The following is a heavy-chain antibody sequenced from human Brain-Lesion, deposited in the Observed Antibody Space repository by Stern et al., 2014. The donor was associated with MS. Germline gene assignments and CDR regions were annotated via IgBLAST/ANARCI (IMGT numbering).Heavy chain of an antibody. Sequence: QITLKESGPTLVRPTQPLTLTCTFSGFSLTITGEAGAWIRPPPGKALEWLSLIYWDDDKAYTLYLNTRLTVTNHTTKHQAHLTMPNMGPVAAGTYYCACRGSPNHGGYYFDYWGQGILVTVSS. J-gene: IGHJ4*02. CDR2: IYWDDDK. V-gene: IGHV2-5*02. CDR3: ACRGSPNHGGYYFDY. CDR1: GFSLTITGEA. D-gene: IGHD2-8*01.